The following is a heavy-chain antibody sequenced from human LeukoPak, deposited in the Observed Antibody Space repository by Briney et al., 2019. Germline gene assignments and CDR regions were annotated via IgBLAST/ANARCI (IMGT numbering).Heavy chain of an antibody. V-gene: IGHV1-2*02. J-gene: IGHJ4*02. CDR1: GYTFTGYY. CDR2: INPNSGGT. CDR3: ARVGCSSTSCSLAVFDY. Sequence: ASVKVSCKASGYTFTGYYMHWVRQAPGQGLEWMGWINPNSGGTSYAQKFQGRVTMTRDMSTSTVYMELSSLRSEDTAVYYCARVGCSSTSCSLAVFDYWGQGTLVTVSS. D-gene: IGHD2-2*01.